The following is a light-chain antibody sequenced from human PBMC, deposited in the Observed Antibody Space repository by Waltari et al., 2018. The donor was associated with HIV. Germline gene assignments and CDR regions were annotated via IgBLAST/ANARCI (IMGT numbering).Light chain of an antibody. J-gene: IGLJ2*01. CDR1: NIGSKS. Sequence: SYVLTHPPSVSAAPGQTARTTCGGNNIGSKSVHWYQQKAGQAPVLVVYDDSDRPSGTPERFSGSNSGTTATLTISRVEAGDEADYYCQVWDTNSDHQGVFGGGTKLTVL. CDR2: DDS. V-gene: IGLV3-21*02. CDR3: QVWDTNSDHQGV.